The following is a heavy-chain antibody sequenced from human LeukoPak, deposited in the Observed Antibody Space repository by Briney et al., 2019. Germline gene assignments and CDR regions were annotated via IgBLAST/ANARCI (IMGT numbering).Heavy chain of an antibody. CDR1: GFSLSTIGLC. CDR2: IDWDDDK. V-gene: IGHV2-70*11. CDR3: ARMCGGSSAKDY. D-gene: IGHD6-13*01. Sequence: RESGPALVKPTQTLTLTCTLSGFSLSTIGLCVSWIRQPPGKALECLARIDWDDDKYYSPSLKTRLTISKDTSKNQVVLTMTNMDPVDTATYYCARMCGGSSAKDYWGQGTLVTVSS. J-gene: IGHJ4*02.